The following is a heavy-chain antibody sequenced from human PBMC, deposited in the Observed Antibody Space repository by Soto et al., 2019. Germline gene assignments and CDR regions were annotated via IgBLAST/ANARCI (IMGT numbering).Heavy chain of an antibody. Sequence: QGQLQESGPGLVKPSESLSLTCNVSDDSISSYYWSWIRQPPGKGLEWIGHIFYSGSTNYNPSLKSRVTISVDTSKKQFSLRLSSMTAADTAVYYCARGASLAFYYGSGSYPSDYWGQGILVTVSS. J-gene: IGHJ4*02. CDR1: DDSISSYY. CDR3: ARGASLAFYYGSGSYPSDY. CDR2: IFYSGST. D-gene: IGHD3-10*01. V-gene: IGHV4-59*01.